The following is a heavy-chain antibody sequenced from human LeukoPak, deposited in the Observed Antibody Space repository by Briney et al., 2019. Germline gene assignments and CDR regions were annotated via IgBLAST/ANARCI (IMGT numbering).Heavy chain of an antibody. CDR1: GVSFSDYY. CDR3: ARQGPQFEGGFGELFNWFDP. D-gene: IGHD3-10*01. Sequence: SETLSLTCAVYGVSFSDYYWSWIRQPPGKGLEWIGYIYYSGSTNYNPSLKSRVTISVDTSKNQFSLKLSSVTAADTAVYYCARQGPQFEGGFGELFNWFDPWGQGTLVTVSS. J-gene: IGHJ5*02. CDR2: IYYSGST. V-gene: IGHV4-59*08.